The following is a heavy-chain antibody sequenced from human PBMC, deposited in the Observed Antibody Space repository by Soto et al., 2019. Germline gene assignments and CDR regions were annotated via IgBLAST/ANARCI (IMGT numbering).Heavy chain of an antibody. CDR1: GFTFSSYG. CDR2: IWYDGSNK. V-gene: IGHV3-33*01. D-gene: IGHD3-3*01. Sequence: GGSLRLSCAASGFTFSSYGMHWVRQAPGKGLEWVAVIWYDGSNKYYADSVKGRFTISRDNSKNTLYLQMNSLRAEDTAVDYCARDPVSYYDFWSGSSYFDYWGQGTLVTVSS. CDR3: ARDPVSYYDFWSGSSYFDY. J-gene: IGHJ4*02.